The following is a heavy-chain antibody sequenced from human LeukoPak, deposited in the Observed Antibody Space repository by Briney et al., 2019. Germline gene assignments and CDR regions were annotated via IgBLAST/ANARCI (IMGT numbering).Heavy chain of an antibody. J-gene: IGHJ4*02. V-gene: IGHV4-31*03. Sequence: SQTLSLTCTVSGGSISSGGYYWSWIRQHPGKGLEWIGYIYYSGSTYYNPSLKSRVTISVDTPKNQFSLKLSSVTAADTAVYYCARGAYGWFGELLPYFDYWGQGTLVTVSS. CDR3: ARGAYGWFGELLPYFDY. D-gene: IGHD3-10*01. CDR2: IYYSGST. CDR1: GGSISSGGYY.